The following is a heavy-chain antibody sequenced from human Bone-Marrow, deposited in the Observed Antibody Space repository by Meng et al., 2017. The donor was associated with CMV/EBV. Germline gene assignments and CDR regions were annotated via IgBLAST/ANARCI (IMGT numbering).Heavy chain of an antibody. CDR2: INPNSGGT. V-gene: IGHV1-2*02. Sequence: GHVGQSGAEVKKPGASVKVSCKASGYTFTGYYMHWVRQAPGQGLEWMGWINPNSGGTNYAQKFQGRVTMTRDTSISTAYMELSRLRSDDTAVYYCARDLRYFDWLPLYYWGQGTLVTVSS. CDR1: GYTFTGYY. D-gene: IGHD3-9*01. J-gene: IGHJ4*02. CDR3: ARDLRYFDWLPLYY.